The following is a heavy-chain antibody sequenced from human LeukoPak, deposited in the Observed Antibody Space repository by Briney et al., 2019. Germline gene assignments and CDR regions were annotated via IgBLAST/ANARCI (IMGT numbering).Heavy chain of an antibody. CDR3: ARESGSGSYYSY. Sequence: SVKVPCKASGGTFSSYAISWVRQAPGQGLEWMGRIIPILGIANYAQKFQGRVTITADKSTSTAYMELSSLRSEDTAVYYCARESGSGSYYSYWGQGTLVTVSS. D-gene: IGHD3-10*01. J-gene: IGHJ4*02. CDR1: GGTFSSYA. CDR2: IIPILGIA. V-gene: IGHV1-69*04.